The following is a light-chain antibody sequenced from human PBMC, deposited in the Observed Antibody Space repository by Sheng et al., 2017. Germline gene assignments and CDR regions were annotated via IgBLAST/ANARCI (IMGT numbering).Light chain of an antibody. J-gene: IGLJ2*01. V-gene: IGLV3-1*01. Sequence: SYELTQPPSVSVSPGQTASISCSADKLGNKYVCWYQQKPGQSPVLVIYQDDQRPSGIPARFSGSNSGNTATLTISGTQTMDEADYYCQAWDSFQVVFGGGTKLTVL. CDR1: KLGNKY. CDR3: QAWDSFQVV. CDR2: QDD.